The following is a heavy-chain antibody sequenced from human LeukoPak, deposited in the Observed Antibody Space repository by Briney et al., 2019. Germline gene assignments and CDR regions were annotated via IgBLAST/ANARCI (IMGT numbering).Heavy chain of an antibody. J-gene: IGHJ4*02. Sequence: PGGSLRLSCAASGFTFSSYAMSWVRQAPGKGLEWVSAISGSGGSTYYADSVKGRFTISRDNSKNTLYLQMNSLRPEDTAVYYCARRGGLSSGRGFDHWGQGTLVTVSS. CDR1: GFTFSSYA. V-gene: IGHV3-23*01. CDR3: ARRGGLSSGRGFDH. CDR2: ISGSGGST. D-gene: IGHD3-16*01.